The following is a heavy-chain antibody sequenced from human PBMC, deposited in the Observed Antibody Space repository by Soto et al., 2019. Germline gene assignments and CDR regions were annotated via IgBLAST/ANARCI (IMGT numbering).Heavy chain of an antibody. J-gene: IGHJ6*02. Sequence: ASVKVSCKASGYTFSTYAMHWVRQAPGQSLEWMGWINGGTGQTRYSQRFQDRVTITRDTSAKTAYMDLTSLRSEDTAVYYCARGKGMEENYYYYGMDIWGQGTTVTVSS. CDR3: ARGKGMEENYYYYGMDI. CDR1: GYTFSTYA. V-gene: IGHV1-3*01. CDR2: INGGTGQT. D-gene: IGHD1-1*01.